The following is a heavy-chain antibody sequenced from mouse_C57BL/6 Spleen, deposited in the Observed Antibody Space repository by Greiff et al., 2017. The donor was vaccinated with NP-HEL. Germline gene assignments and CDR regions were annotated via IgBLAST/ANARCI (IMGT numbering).Heavy chain of an antibody. CDR1: GYTFTDYE. CDR3: TRGGITTVVYWYFDV. J-gene: IGHJ1*03. CDR2: IDPETGGT. V-gene: IGHV1-15*01. Sequence: QVQLQQSGAELVRPGASVTLSCKASGYTFTDYEMHWVKQTPVHGLEWIGAIDPETGGTAYNQKFKGKAILTADKSSSTAYMELRSLTSEDSAVYYCTRGGITTVVYWYFDVWGTGTTVTVSS. D-gene: IGHD1-1*01.